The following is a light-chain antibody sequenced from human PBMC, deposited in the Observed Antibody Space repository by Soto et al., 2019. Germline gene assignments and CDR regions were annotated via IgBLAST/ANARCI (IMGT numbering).Light chain of an antibody. J-gene: IGLJ1*01. CDR3: QVWDNNGGHNYV. Sequence: SNKPTQPPSVSVTPGQTARITCGGNNIGIYSVHWYQQRPGHAPVLVVYDGSDRPSGIPERFSGSNSGNTATLTIGRVEAADEDVYYCQVWDNNGGHNYVFGPGTKVTVL. CDR1: NIGIYS. V-gene: IGLV3-21*02. CDR2: DGS.